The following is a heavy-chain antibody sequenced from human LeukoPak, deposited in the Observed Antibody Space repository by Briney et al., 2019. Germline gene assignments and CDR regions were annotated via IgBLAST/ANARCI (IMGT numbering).Heavy chain of an antibody. J-gene: IGHJ4*02. CDR2: IGHDGSYT. Sequence: GGSLRLSCAASGFTFSVYGMHWVRQAPGKGLEWVAVIGHDGSYTLYPGSVKGRFTISRDNAKNSVYLQMSSLRDEDTAVYYCARDGPNAGKDYEYWGQGTLVTVSS. D-gene: IGHD3-10*01. V-gene: IGHV3-30*02. CDR3: ARDGPNAGKDYEY. CDR1: GFTFSVYG.